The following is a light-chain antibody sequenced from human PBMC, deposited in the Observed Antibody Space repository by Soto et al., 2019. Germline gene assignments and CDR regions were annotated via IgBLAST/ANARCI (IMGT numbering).Light chain of an antibody. J-gene: IGLJ1*01. V-gene: IGLV1-40*01. CDR3: QSYDSSLSGLV. CDR1: SSNIGAGYD. Sequence: QSVLTQPPSVSGAPGQRVTIACTGSSSNIGAGYDVHWYQQLPGTAPKLLIYGNSNRPSGVPDRFSGSKSDTSASLAITGLQFEDEADYYCQSYDSSLSGLVFGTGTKLTVL. CDR2: GNS.